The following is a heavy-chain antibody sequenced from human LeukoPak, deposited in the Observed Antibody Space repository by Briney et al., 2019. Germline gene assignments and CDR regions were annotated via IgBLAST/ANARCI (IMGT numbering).Heavy chain of an antibody. CDR3: ARWTDWYFDL. V-gene: IGHV3-9*01. Sequence: GGSLRLSCAASGFTFDDYAMHWVRQAPGKGLEWVSGISWNSGSIGYADSVKGRFTISRDNAKNSLYLQMNSLRAEDTAVYYCARWTDWYFDLWGRGTLVTVSS. D-gene: IGHD3/OR15-3a*01. J-gene: IGHJ2*01. CDR2: ISWNSGSI. CDR1: GFTFDDYA.